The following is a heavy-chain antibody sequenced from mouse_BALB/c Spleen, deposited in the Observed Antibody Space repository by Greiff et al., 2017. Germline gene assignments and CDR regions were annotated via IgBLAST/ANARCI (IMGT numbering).Heavy chain of an antibody. CDR1: GFTFSSYG. V-gene: IGHV5-6*01. CDR3: ARQGYYDYDEGWFAY. J-gene: IGHJ3*01. CDR2: ISSGGSYT. D-gene: IGHD2-4*01. Sequence: EVKLVESGGDLVKPGGSLKLSCAASGFTFSSYGMSWVRQTPDKRLEWVATISSGGSYTYYPDSVKGRFTISRDNAKNTLYLQMSSLKSEDTAMYYCARQGYYDYDEGWFAYWGQGTLVTVSA.